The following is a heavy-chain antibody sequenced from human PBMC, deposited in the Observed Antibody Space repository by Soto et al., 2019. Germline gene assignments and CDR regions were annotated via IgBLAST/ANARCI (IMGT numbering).Heavy chain of an antibody. CDR1: GFPFSSYG. D-gene: IGHD2-15*01. CDR2: ISYDGSNK. Sequence: SLRLSCASSGFPFSSYGMHWVRQAPGKGLEWVAVISYDGSNKYYADSVKGRFTISRDNSKNTLYLQMNSLRAEDTAVYYCAKPLRTYTATYYFDYWGQGTLVTVSS. J-gene: IGHJ4*02. V-gene: IGHV3-30*18. CDR3: AKPLRTYTATYYFDY.